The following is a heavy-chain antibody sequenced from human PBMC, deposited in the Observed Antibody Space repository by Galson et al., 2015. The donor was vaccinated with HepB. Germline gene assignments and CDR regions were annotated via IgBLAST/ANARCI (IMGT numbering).Heavy chain of an antibody. D-gene: IGHD3-10*01. J-gene: IGHJ4*02. Sequence: SVKVSCKVSGDTLTKVPMHWVRQAPGKGLEWMGGFAPEEGETVYAQRFQGRVIMTEDTSTDTAYMELSSLRSEDTAMYYCATGGGLLWFGELYSWGQGTKVTVSS. CDR1: GDTLTKVP. CDR3: ATGGGLLWFGELYS. CDR2: FAPEEGET. V-gene: IGHV1-24*01.